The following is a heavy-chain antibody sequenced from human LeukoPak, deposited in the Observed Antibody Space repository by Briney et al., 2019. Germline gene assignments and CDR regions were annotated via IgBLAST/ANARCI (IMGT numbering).Heavy chain of an antibody. J-gene: IGHJ4*02. Sequence: GGSLRLSCAASGFTFRSYAMSWVRQAPGKGLEWVSAISGSGGSTYYADSVKGRFTISRDNSKNTLYLQMNSLRAEDTAVYYCATVGGHYDSSEVDYFDYWGQGTLVTVSS. CDR2: ISGSGGST. CDR3: ATVGGHYDSSEVDYFDY. V-gene: IGHV3-23*01. D-gene: IGHD3-22*01. CDR1: GFTFRSYA.